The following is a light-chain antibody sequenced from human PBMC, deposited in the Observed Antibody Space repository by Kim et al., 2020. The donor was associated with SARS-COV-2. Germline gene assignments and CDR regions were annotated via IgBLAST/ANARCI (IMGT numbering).Light chain of an antibody. CDR3: LQHSTYPIT. CDR2: GAS. CDR1: QDIRND. Sequence: ASVGDRVTFPCRASQDIRNDLGWYEQNPGRAPKRLIYGASSLQSGVPSRFSGSGSGTEFTLTISSVQPEDFATYFCLQHSTYPITFGQGTRLEIK. J-gene: IGKJ5*01. V-gene: IGKV1-17*01.